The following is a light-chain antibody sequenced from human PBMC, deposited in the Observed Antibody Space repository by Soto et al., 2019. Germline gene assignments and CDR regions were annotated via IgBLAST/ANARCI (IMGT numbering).Light chain of an antibody. CDR3: QQRSNGPLIT. CDR2: DAS. J-gene: IGKJ3*01. Sequence: EIVLTQSPATLSLSPGERATLSCRASQSVSSYLAWYQQKPGQAPRLLIYDASNRATGIPARFSGSGSGTDFTLTISSLEPEDFAVYYCQQRSNGPLITFGPGTKVDIK. CDR1: QSVSSY. V-gene: IGKV3-11*01.